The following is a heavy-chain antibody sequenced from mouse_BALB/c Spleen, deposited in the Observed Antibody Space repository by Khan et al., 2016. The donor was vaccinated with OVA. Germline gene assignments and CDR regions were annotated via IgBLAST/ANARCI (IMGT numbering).Heavy chain of an antibody. CDR2: IDPANGNT. D-gene: IGHD1-1*01. J-gene: IGHJ2*01. Sequence: VQLQQSGAELVKPGASVKLSCTASGFNIKDTYMHWVKQRPEQGLEWIGRIDPANGNTKYDPKFQGKATITADTSSNTAYLQLSSLTSEDTAVYYCASLYYYGSSYPLDYWGQGTTLTVSS. CDR3: ASLYYYGSSYPLDY. CDR1: GFNIKDTY. V-gene: IGHV14-3*02.